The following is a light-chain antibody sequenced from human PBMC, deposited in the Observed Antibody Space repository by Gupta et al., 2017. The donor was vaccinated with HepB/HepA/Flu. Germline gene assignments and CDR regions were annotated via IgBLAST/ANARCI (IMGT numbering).Light chain of an antibody. CDR3: QQYHNLPLT. CDR2: DAA. V-gene: IGKV1-33*01. CDR1: QDFRNH. J-gene: IGKJ4*01. Sequence: DIQMTQSPSPLSASVGDRVTIACQASQDFRNHLNWYQHKAGKDPKLLITDAANVETGVPSRFSGSGSGKDFTLTITDLQPEDLATYTCQQYHNLPLTFGGGTKVEI.